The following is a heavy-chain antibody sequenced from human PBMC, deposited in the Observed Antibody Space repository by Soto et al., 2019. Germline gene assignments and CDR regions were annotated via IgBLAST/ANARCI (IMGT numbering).Heavy chain of an antibody. D-gene: IGHD3-3*01. CDR2: MNPNSGNT. CDR1: GYTFTSYG. CDR3: ARGRGYYDFWSGYSLSDYYYGMDV. J-gene: IGHJ6*02. V-gene: IGHV1-8*02. Sequence: VASVKVSCKASGYTFTSYGISWVRQAPGQGLGWMGWMNPNSGNTGYAQKFQGRVTMTRNTSISTAYMELSSLRSEDTAVYYCARGRGYYDFWSGYSLSDYYYGMDVWGQGTTVTVSS.